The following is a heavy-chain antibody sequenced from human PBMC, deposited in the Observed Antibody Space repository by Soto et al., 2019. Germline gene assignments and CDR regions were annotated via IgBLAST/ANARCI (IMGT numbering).Heavy chain of an antibody. CDR1: GYTFTSYG. V-gene: IGHV1-18*01. Sequence: QVQLVQSGVEVKRPGASVKVSCKASGYTFTSYGITWVRQAPGQGLEWMGWIDTYNGKTYYAQNLQGRVTMTTDTSTSKAYMELRSLRSDGTAVDYCASGITFGGVLNGMDVWGQGTTVTVSS. J-gene: IGHJ6*02. CDR3: ASGITFGGVLNGMDV. CDR2: IDTYNGKT. D-gene: IGHD3-16*01.